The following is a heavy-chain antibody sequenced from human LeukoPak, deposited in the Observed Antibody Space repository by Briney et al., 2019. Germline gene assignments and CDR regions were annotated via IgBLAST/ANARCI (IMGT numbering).Heavy chain of an antibody. J-gene: IGHJ3*02. CDR3: ARGVGARDAFDI. CDR2: ISSSSSYI. Sequence: GGSLRLSCAASGFTFSSYSMNWVRQAPGKGLKWVSSISSSSSYIYYADSVKGRFTISRDNAKNSLYLQMNSLRAEDTAVYYCARGVGARDAFDIWGQGTMVTVSS. CDR1: GFTFSSYS. V-gene: IGHV3-21*01. D-gene: IGHD1-26*01.